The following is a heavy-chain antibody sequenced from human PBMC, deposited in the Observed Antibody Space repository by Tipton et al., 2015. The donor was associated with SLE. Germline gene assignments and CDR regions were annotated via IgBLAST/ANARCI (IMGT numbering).Heavy chain of an antibody. CDR3: ARVGTPKGAETFDI. CDR2: ISSYDRDT. D-gene: IGHD7-27*01. V-gene: IGHV1-18*01. J-gene: IGHJ3*02. CDR1: GSNFYATG. Sequence: QLVQSGAEVKKPGASVKVSCKASGSNFYATGISWVRQAPGQGLEWMGWISSYDRDTTYAQKFQGRLTLARDTSTSTAYMDLRSLRSDDTAVYFCARVGTPKGAETFDIWGQGTMVTVSS.